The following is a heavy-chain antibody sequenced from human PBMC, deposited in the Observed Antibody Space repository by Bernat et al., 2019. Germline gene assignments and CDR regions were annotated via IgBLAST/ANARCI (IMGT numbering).Heavy chain of an antibody. CDR3: ATGGSYYDSSGYYSGSWFDP. J-gene: IGHJ5*02. CDR2: IIPIFGTA. Sequence: QVQLVQSGAEVKKPGSSVKVSCKASGGTFSSYAISWVRQAPGQGLEWMGGIIPIFGTANYAQKFQGRVTITADESTSTAYMELSSLRSEDTAVYYCATGGSYYDSSGYYSGSWFDPWGQGTLVTVSS. D-gene: IGHD3-22*01. V-gene: IGHV1-69*01. CDR1: GGTFSSYA.